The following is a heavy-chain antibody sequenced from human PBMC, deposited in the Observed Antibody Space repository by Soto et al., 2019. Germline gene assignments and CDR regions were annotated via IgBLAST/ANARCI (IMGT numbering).Heavy chain of an antibody. D-gene: IGHD3-10*01. J-gene: IGHJ5*02. CDR2: ISAYNGNT. CDR1: GYTFTSYG. CDR3: ARDGIIKPTMVPPPGRFDP. Sequence: ASVNVSCKASGYTFTSYGISWVRQAPGQGLEWMGWISAYNGNTNYAQKLQGRVTMTTDTSTSTAYMELRSLRSDDTAVYYCARDGIIKPTMVPPPGRFDPWGQGTLVTVSS. V-gene: IGHV1-18*01.